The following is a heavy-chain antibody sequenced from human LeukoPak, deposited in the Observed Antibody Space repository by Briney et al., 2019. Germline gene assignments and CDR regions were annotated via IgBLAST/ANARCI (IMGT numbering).Heavy chain of an antibody. V-gene: IGHV3-23*01. J-gene: IGHJ5*02. D-gene: IGHD6-13*01. Sequence: GGSLRLSCAGSGFIFSDHYMDWVRQAPGKGLEWVSAISGSGGSTYYADSVKGRFTISRDNSKNTLYLQMNSLRAEDTAVYYCAKGLYSSSWYNWFDPWGQGTLVTVSS. CDR1: GFIFSDHY. CDR3: AKGLYSSSWYNWFDP. CDR2: ISGSGGST.